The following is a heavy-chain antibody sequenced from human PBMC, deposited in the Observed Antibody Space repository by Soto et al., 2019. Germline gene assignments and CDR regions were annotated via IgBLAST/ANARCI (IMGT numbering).Heavy chain of an antibody. D-gene: IGHD3-16*01. V-gene: IGHV3-7*03. Sequence: EVQLVESGGDLVQPGGSLRLSCVVSGFSFSSNWMYWVRQAPGKGLELVAHIKHDGSEKYYGDSVKGRFAISRDNAKNSLYLQMNSLSVDDTAVYDCARGLYSRGYWGQGTLVTVSS. CDR3: ARGLYSRGY. J-gene: IGHJ4*02. CDR1: GFSFSSNW. CDR2: IKHDGSEK.